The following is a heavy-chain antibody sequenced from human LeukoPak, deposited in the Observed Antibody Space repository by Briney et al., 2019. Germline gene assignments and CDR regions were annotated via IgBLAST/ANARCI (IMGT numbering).Heavy chain of an antibody. D-gene: IGHD2-21*02. V-gene: IGHV5-51*01. CDR1: GYSFSNYW. J-gene: IGHJ4*02. Sequence: GESLKIFCEGSGYSFSNYWIGWVRQMPGQGLEWMGIIYPGDYETRYSPSFQGLVTISVDKSISTAYLQWSSLKASDTAMYYCASPPGYCGNDCSFDHWGQGTLVTVSS. CDR2: IYPGDYET. CDR3: ASPPGYCGNDCSFDH.